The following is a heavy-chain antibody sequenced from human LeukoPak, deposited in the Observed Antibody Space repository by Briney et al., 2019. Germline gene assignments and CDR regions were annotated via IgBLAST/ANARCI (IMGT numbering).Heavy chain of an antibody. V-gene: IGHV1-69*04. CDR3: ARDGGSGSYHFDY. D-gene: IGHD3-10*01. Sequence: ASVTVSCKSSGGTVSSYAISWVRQAPGQGLEWMGRIIPILGIANYAQKFQGSVTITADKSTSTAYMELGSLRSEDTAVYYCARDGGSGSYHFDYWGQGTLVTVSS. CDR1: GGTVSSYA. CDR2: IIPILGIA. J-gene: IGHJ4*02.